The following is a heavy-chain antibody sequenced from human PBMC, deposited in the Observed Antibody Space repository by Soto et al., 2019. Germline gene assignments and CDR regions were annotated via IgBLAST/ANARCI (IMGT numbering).Heavy chain of an antibody. Sequence: PSETLSLTCTVSGGSISSGDYYWSWIRQPPGKGLEWIGYIYYSGSIYYNPSLKSRVTISVDTSKNHFSLKLSSVTAADTAVYYCARGTRYCISTSCYVWFDPWGQGTLVTVS. J-gene: IGHJ5*02. CDR2: IYYSGSI. D-gene: IGHD2-2*01. CDR1: GGSISSGDYY. V-gene: IGHV4-30-4*01. CDR3: ARGTRYCISTSCYVWFDP.